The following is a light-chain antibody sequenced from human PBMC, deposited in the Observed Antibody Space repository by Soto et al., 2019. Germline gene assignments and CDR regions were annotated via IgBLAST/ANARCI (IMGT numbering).Light chain of an antibody. V-gene: IGKV3-11*01. CDR1: QSVPRN. Sequence: EIVLTQSPASLSLSPGDRATLSCRASQSVPRNLAWYQQRPGQAPRLLIYDASSRATGIPDRFSGSGSGTDFILTISSLEPEDFAVYHCQQSSNWPPEITFGQGTRLEI. CDR3: QQSSNWPPEIT. J-gene: IGKJ5*01. CDR2: DAS.